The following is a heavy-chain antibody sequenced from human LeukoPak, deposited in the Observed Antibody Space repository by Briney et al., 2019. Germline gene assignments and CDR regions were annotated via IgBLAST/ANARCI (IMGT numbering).Heavy chain of an antibody. D-gene: IGHD6-13*01. Sequence: GGSLRLSCAASGFTFSNYWMSWVRQAPGKGLEWVANIKQDGSEKYYVNSVKGRFTISRDNAKNSLYLQMNSLRDEDTAVYYCARARYNSSPDYWGQGTLVTVSS. CDR2: IKQDGSEK. CDR3: ARARYNSSPDY. V-gene: IGHV3-7*01. CDR1: GFTFSNYW. J-gene: IGHJ4*02.